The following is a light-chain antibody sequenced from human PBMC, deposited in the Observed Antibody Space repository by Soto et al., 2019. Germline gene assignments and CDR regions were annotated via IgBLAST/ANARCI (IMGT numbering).Light chain of an antibody. J-gene: IGKJ4*01. CDR2: HAS. CDR3: QQYGTSPLT. CDR1: QSISNW. V-gene: IGKV1-5*01. Sequence: DIQMTQSPSTLSASVGERVTITCRSSQSISNWLAWYQQKPGTAPKVLIYHASNLQSGVPSRFSGSGSGTDFTLNIGRLEPEDFAVYYCQQYGTSPLTFGGGTKVDIK.